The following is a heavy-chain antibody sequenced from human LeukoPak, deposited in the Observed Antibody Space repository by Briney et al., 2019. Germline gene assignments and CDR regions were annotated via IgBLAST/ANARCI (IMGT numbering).Heavy chain of an antibody. CDR2: INHGGST. J-gene: IGHJ5*02. CDR1: GGSFSGYY. CDR3: ARLRHYGSGSYPMTGNWFDP. D-gene: IGHD3-10*01. Sequence: SETLSLTCAVYGGSFSGYYWSWIRQPPGKGLEWIGEINHGGSTNYNASLKSRVTISVDTSKNQFSLKVRSVTAADTAVYYCARLRHYGSGSYPMTGNWFDPWGQGTLVSVSS. V-gene: IGHV4-34*01.